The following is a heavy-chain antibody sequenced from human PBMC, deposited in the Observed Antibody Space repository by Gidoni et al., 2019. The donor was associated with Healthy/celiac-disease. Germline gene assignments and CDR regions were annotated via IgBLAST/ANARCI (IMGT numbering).Heavy chain of an antibody. CDR3: ACASYCGGDCYSGYFGL. J-gene: IGHJ2*01. CDR2: IYSDDST. V-gene: IGHV3-66*01. CDR1: GFTVRSNY. D-gene: IGHD2-21*01. Sequence: EVQRVGSGGGLGQPGGSLSTSCAVAGFTVRSNYMSWVRRAPGKRLGLVSIIYSDDSTYCADSVKGRFTISSDNSKHTLYLQMNSLRAEDTAVYYLACASYCGGDCYSGYFGLLGRGTLVPVSS.